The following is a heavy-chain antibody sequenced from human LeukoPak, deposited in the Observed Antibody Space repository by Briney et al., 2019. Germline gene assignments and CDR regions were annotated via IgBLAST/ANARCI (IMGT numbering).Heavy chain of an antibody. CDR3: ARASGDYSNYFGGTYYYMDV. CDR1: GFTFSDYY. J-gene: IGHJ6*03. D-gene: IGHD4-11*01. Sequence: GGSLRLSCAASGFTFSDYYMSWIRQAPGKGLEWVSYISSSGSTIYYADSVKGRFTISRDNAKNSLYLQMNSLRAEDTAVYYCARASGDYSNYFGGTYYYMDVWGKGTTVTVSS. CDR2: ISSSGSTI. V-gene: IGHV3-11*04.